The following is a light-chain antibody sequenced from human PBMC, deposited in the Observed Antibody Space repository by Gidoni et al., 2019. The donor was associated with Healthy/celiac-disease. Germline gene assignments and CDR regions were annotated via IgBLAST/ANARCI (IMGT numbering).Light chain of an antibody. CDR3: QQRSNWPPWT. V-gene: IGKV3-11*01. CDR2: DAS. J-gene: IGKJ1*01. CDR1: QSVSSY. Sequence: EIVLTQSPATLSLSPGERATLSCRASQSVSSYLAWYQQKPGQAPRLLIYDASNRATGIPARCSGSGSGTDFTLTISSLEPEDFAVYYCQQRSNWPPWTFXQXTKVXIK.